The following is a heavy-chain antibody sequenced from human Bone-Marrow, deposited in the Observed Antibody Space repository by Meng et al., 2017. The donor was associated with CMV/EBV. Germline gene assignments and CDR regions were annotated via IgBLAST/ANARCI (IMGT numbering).Heavy chain of an antibody. D-gene: IGHD4-11*01. CDR3: ARGYSNRIEY. CDR2: INSDESST. Sequence: GESLKISCAASGFIFSTYWMHWVRQAPGKGLVRVSRINSDESSTSHADSVKGRFTISRDNTKNTMYLQMNSLRAEDTAVYYCARGYSNRIEYWGQGTRVTGSS. CDR1: GFIFSTYW. V-gene: IGHV3-74*01. J-gene: IGHJ4*02.